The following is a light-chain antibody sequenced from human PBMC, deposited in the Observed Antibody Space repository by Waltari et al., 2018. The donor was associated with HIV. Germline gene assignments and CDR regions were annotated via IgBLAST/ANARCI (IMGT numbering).Light chain of an antibody. J-gene: IGKJ2*01. CDR2: AAS. Sequence: EIVMTQSPATLSVSPGERATLSCRASQSVSSNLAWYQQKPGQAPRLLIYAASTRAAGVPARFSGSGSGTEFTLTISSLQSEDFAVYYCQQYINRPPYTFGQGTKLEI. CDR1: QSVSSN. V-gene: IGKV3-15*01. CDR3: QQYINRPPYT.